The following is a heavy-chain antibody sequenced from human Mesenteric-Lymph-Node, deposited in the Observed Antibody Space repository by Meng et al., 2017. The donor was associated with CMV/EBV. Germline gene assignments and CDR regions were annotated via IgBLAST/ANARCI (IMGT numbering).Heavy chain of an antibody. J-gene: IGHJ6*02. D-gene: IGHD2-2*01. CDR3: ERVLVVPADYYTMDV. V-gene: IGHV1-18*01. CDR2: ISPYNGNT. Sequence: ASVKVSCKASGYTFTTYSITWVRQAPGQGLEWMGLISPYNGNTKYAQRLQDRVTMTTDTSTSTAYMELRSLRSDDAAVYFCERVLVVPADYYTMDVWGQGTTVTVSS. CDR1: GYTFTTYS.